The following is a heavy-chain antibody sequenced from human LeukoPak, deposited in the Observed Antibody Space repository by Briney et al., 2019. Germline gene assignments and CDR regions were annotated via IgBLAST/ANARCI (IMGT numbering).Heavy chain of an antibody. CDR3: ARVVVVAATSTPIWFDP. CDR2: IYYSGST. CDR1: GGSISSYY. J-gene: IGHJ5*02. D-gene: IGHD2-15*01. V-gene: IGHV4-59*08. Sequence: PSETLSLTCTVSGGSISSYYWSWIRQPPGKGLEWIGYIYYSGSTNYNPSLKSRVTISVDTSKNQFSLKLSSVTAADTAVYYCARVVVVAATSTPIWFDPWGQGTLVTVSS.